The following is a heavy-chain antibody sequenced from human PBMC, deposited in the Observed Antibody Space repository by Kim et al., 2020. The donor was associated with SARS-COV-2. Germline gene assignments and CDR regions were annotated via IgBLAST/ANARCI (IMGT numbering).Heavy chain of an antibody. V-gene: IGHV1-18*01. D-gene: IGHD3-10*01. J-gene: IGHJ5*02. Sequence: ASVKVSCKASGYTFTSYGISWVRQAPGQGLEWMGWISAYNGNTNYAQKLQGRVTMTTDTSTSTAYMELRSLRSDDTAVYYCARDHWAGPLWFGEPLVWFDPWGQGTLVTVSS. CDR1: GYTFTSYG. CDR2: ISAYNGNT. CDR3: ARDHWAGPLWFGEPLVWFDP.